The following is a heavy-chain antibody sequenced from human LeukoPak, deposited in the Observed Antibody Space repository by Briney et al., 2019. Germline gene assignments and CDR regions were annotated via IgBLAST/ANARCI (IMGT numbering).Heavy chain of an antibody. CDR2: IHYSGST. CDR1: GGSVSSGNYY. V-gene: IGHV4-61*01. D-gene: IGHD6-19*01. CDR3: ARLYSSGWHYFDY. Sequence: SETLSLTCTVSGGSVSSGNYYWSWIRQPPGKGLEWIGYIHYSGSTNYSPSLKSRVTTSVDTSKNQFSLKLSSVTAADTAVYYCARLYSSGWHYFDYWGQGTLVTVSS. J-gene: IGHJ4*02.